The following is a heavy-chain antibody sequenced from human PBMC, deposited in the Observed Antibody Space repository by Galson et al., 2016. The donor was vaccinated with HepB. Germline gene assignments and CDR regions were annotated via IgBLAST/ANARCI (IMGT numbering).Heavy chain of an antibody. D-gene: IGHD3-3*01. Sequence: SVKVSCKAVGYTFISHYMHWVRQAPGQGLEWMGIINPSGGSTSYAQKFQGRVTMTRDTSTSTLYMELSSLRSEDTAVYYCAREVYYDFSNGYYEGYYLYGRDVWGQGTTVTVSS. CDR1: GYTFISHY. CDR3: AREVYYDFSNGYYEGYYLYGRDV. CDR2: INPSGGST. J-gene: IGHJ6*02. V-gene: IGHV1-46*01.